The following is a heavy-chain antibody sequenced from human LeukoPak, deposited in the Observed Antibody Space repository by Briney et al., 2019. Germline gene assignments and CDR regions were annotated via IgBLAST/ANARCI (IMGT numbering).Heavy chain of an antibody. Sequence: GGSLRLSCAASGFTFAAYSMSWVRQAPGKGLEWVSSVIVPTGSMYYGDSVKGRFTISRDNAMNSLYLQMSSLRAEDTAVYYCARDFARTGDYHHFDYWGQGTLVIVSS. CDR1: GFTFAAYS. V-gene: IGHV3-21*01. CDR3: ARDFARTGDYHHFDY. D-gene: IGHD7-27*01. J-gene: IGHJ4*02. CDR2: VIVPTGSM.